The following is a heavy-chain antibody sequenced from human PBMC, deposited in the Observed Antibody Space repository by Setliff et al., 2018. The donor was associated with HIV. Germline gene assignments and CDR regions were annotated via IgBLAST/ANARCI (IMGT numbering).Heavy chain of an antibody. D-gene: IGHD3-22*01. V-gene: IGHV4-39*01. CDR2: IYYSGST. CDR1: GDSISSSSYY. J-gene: IGHJ4*02. Sequence: KPSETLSLTCSVSGDSISSSSYYWGWIRQPPGKGLEWIGSIYYSGSTYYNPSLNSRVTISVDASKNQFSLKLSSVTAADTAVYYCASLPPLYDSSGYYVDYWGQGTLVTVSS. CDR3: ASLPPLYDSSGYYVDY.